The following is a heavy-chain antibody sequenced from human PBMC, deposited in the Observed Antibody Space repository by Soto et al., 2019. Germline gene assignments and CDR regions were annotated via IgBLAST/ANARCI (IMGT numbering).Heavy chain of an antibody. V-gene: IGHV4-59*01. CDR1: GGSISGYY. CDR2: IYYSGST. D-gene: IGHD3-22*01. CDR3: ARIHHYYDSSGSRYYFDS. Sequence: SETLSLTCTVSGGSISGYYWSWIRQPPGKGLEWIGYIYYSGSTIYNPSLESRVTISIDTSKTQFSLKLSSVTAADTAEYYCARIHHYYDSSGSRYYFDSWGQGTLVTVSS. J-gene: IGHJ4*02.